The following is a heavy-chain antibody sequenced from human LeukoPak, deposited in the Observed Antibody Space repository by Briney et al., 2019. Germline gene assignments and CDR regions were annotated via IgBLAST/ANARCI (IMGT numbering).Heavy chain of an antibody. CDR3: ASRYFCSSTSCYTFDY. Sequence: SETLSLTCTVSGGSISSYYWSWIRQPPGKGLEWIGEINHSGSTNYNPSLKSRVTISVDTSKNQFSLKLNSVTAADTAVYYCASRYFCSSTSCYTFDYWGQGTLVTVSS. V-gene: IGHV4-34*01. J-gene: IGHJ4*02. CDR1: GGSISSYY. D-gene: IGHD2-2*02. CDR2: INHSGST.